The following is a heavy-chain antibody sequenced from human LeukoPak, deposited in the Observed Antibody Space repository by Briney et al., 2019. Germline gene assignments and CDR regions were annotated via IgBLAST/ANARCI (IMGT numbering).Heavy chain of an antibody. CDR1: GFTFSSYA. CDR2: ISYDGSNK. D-gene: IGHD3-22*01. CDR3: ASEFKYYYDSSGYYLLDY. V-gene: IGHV3-30-3*01. J-gene: IGHJ4*02. Sequence: GGSLRLSCAASGFTFSSYAMHWVRQAPGKGLEWVAVISYDGSNKYYADSVKGRFTISRDNSENTLYLQMNSLRAEDTAVYYCASEFKYYYDSSGYYLLDYWGQGTLVTVSS.